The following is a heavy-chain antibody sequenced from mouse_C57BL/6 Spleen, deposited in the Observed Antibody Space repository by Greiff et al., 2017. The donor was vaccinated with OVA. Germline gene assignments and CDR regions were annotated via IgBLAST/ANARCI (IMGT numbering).Heavy chain of an antibody. CDR2: ISDGGSYT. D-gene: IGHD3-1*01. V-gene: IGHV5-4*01. J-gene: IGHJ2*01. CDR1: GFTFSSYA. CDR3: ARDRDYFDY. Sequence: EVKLVESGGGLVKPGGSLKLSCAASGFTFSSYAMSWVRQTPEKRLEWVATISDGGSYTYYPDNVKGRFTISRDNAENNLYLQMSHLKSEDTAMYYCARDRDYFDYWGQGTTLTVSS.